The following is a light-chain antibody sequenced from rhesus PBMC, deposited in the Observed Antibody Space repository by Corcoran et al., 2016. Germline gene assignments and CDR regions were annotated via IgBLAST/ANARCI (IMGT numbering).Light chain of an antibody. V-gene: IGKV1-28*01. Sequence: DIQMTQSPSSLSASVGDTVTITCRASQGISSYLNWFQQKPGKAPKLLIYAASSLESGVPSRFSGSGSGTEFTLTISSLQPEDFAAYYCLQHNSYPLTFGGGTKVAIK. J-gene: IGKJ4*01. CDR1: QGISSY. CDR3: LQHNSYPLT. CDR2: AAS.